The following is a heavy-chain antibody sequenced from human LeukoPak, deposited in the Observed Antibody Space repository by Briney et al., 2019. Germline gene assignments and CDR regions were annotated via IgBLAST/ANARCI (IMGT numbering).Heavy chain of an antibody. J-gene: IGHJ4*02. D-gene: IGHD6-19*01. CDR1: GGSFSGYY. Sequence: SETLSLTCAVYGGSFSGYYWSSIRQPPGKGLEWMGEINHSGSTNYNPSLKSRVTISVDTSKNQFSLKLSSVTAADTAVYYCARGRMWYSSGWYYFDYWGQGTLVTVSS. CDR2: INHSGST. V-gene: IGHV4-34*01. CDR3: ARGRMWYSSGWYYFDY.